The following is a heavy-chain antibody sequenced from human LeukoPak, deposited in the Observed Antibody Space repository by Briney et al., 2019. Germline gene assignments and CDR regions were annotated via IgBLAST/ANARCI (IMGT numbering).Heavy chain of an antibody. D-gene: IGHD4-17*01. CDR3: ANAGGDYNY. V-gene: IGHV1-2*02. CDR1: GYTFTGYY. J-gene: IGHJ4*02. CDR2: INPNSGDT. Sequence: GASVKVSCMASGYTFTGYYMHWVRQAPGQGLEWMGWINPNSGDTNYAQKFQGRVTMTRDTSTSTAYMELSRLRSDDTAVYYCANAGGDYNYWGQGTLVTVSS.